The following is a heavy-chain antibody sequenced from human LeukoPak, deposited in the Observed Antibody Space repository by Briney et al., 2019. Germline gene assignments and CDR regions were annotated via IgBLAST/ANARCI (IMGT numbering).Heavy chain of an antibody. Sequence: SETLSLTCNVSGDSISSFYWSWIRQPAGKGLEWIGRIYTSGNISYRPSLKSRVTMSVDTSKKLFFLKLSSVTAADTAVYYCARDITWGSGSYSLVYWGQGILVTVSS. D-gene: IGHD3-10*01. V-gene: IGHV4-4*07. CDR3: ARDITWGSGSYSLVY. CDR1: GDSISSFY. CDR2: IYTSGNI. J-gene: IGHJ4*02.